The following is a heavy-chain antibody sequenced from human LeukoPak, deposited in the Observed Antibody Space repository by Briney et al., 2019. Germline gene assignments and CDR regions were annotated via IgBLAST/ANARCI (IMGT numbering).Heavy chain of an antibody. Sequence: GGSLRLSCEASGFTFSNFEMNWVRQAPGKGLEWISYINQNGGTIYYADSVKGRFSISRDNTKNSLSLQMSSLRAEDTAVYYCARESTYYDILTGYYFYYFDYWGQGTLVTVSS. CDR1: GFTFSNFE. J-gene: IGHJ4*02. D-gene: IGHD3-9*01. V-gene: IGHV3-48*03. CDR2: INQNGGTI. CDR3: ARESTYYDILTGYYFYYFDY.